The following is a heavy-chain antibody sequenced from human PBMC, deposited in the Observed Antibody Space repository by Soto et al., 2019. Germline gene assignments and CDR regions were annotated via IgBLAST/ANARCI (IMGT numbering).Heavy chain of an antibody. V-gene: IGHV3-11*01. CDR1: GIPLRYSY. CDR2: ITFSGNTV. J-gene: IGHJ6*02. Sequence: GGSLILPCGSYGIPLRYSYMRLIRQAPGKGLEWISYITFSGNTVYYADSLKGRFTISRDNAKNSLYLQMNRLRAEDTAVYYCARVSWREKYGMDVWGQATTVTVS. CDR3: ARVSWREKYGMDV.